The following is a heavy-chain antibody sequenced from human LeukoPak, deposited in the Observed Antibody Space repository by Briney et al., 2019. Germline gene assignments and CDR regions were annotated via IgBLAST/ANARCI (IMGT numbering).Heavy chain of an antibody. CDR2: IKPSGGST. Sequence: ASVKVSCKASGYTFTSYYMHWVRQAPGQGLEWMGIIKPSGGSTSYAQKFQGRVTMTRDTSTSTVYMELSSLRSEDTAVYYCARDPPLRNYYDSPSFDPWGQGTLVTVSS. V-gene: IGHV1-46*01. J-gene: IGHJ5*02. CDR1: GYTFTSYY. CDR3: ARDPPLRNYYDSPSFDP. D-gene: IGHD3-22*01.